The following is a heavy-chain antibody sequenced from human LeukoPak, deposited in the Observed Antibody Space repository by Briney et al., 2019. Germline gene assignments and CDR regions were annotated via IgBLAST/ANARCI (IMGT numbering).Heavy chain of an antibody. J-gene: IGHJ5*02. Sequence: PSETLSLTCAVYGGSFSGYYWSWIRQPPGKGLEWIGEINHSGSTNYNPSLKSRVTISVDTSKNQFSLKLSSVTAADTAVYYCARRSLYGSGSRVGFDPWGQGTLVTVSS. D-gene: IGHD3-10*01. CDR1: GGSFSGYY. V-gene: IGHV4-34*01. CDR3: ARRSLYGSGSRVGFDP. CDR2: INHSGST.